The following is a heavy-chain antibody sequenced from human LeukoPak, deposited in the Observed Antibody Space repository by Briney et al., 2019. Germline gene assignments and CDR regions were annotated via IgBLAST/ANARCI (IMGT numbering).Heavy chain of an antibody. CDR2: IYSGGST. CDR1: GFTVSSNY. J-gene: IGHJ6*02. D-gene: IGHD3-3*01. CDR3: ARENYVDYDFWSGYYVNYYYGMDV. Sequence: GGSLRLSCAASGFTVSSNYMSWVRQAPGKGLEWVSAIYSGGSTYYADSVKGRFTISRDNSKNTLYLQMNSLRAEDTAVYYCARENYVDYDFWSGYYVNYYYGMDVWGQGTTVTVSS. V-gene: IGHV3-53*01.